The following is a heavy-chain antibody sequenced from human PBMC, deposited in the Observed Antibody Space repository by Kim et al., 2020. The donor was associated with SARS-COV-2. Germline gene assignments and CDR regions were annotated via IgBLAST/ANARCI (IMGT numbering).Heavy chain of an antibody. CDR2: IYYSGST. Sequence: SETLSLTCTVSGGSISSSSYYWGWIRQPPGKGLEWIGSIYYSGSTYYNPSLKSRVTISVDTSKNQFSLKLSSVTAADTAVYYCARNYDSSGYYLKSYYFDSWGQGTLVTVSS. CDR1: GGSISSSSYY. J-gene: IGHJ4*02. CDR3: ARNYDSSGYYLKSYYFDS. D-gene: IGHD3-22*01. V-gene: IGHV4-39*01.